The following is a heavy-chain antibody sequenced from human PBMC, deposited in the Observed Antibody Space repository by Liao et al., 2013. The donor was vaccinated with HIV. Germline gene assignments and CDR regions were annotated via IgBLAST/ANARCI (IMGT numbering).Heavy chain of an antibody. V-gene: IGHV4-39*07. CDR2: RYESGNT. J-gene: IGHJ4*02. CDR3: ARVMKTCSGFDCHHGGINY. CDR1: GGSVTRSTYY. Sequence: QLQVQESGPGVMKPSETLSLTCSVSGGSVTRSTYYWAWIRQPPGKGLEWIGNRYESGNTYYNPSLKSRVTMSIDESKNHISLRLTSVTAADTAVYYCARVMKTCSGFDCHHGGINYWGEGTLVTVSS. D-gene: IGHD2-15*01.